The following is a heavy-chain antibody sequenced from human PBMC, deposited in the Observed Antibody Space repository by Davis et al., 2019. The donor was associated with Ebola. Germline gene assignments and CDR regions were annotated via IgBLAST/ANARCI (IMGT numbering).Heavy chain of an antibody. V-gene: IGHV3-7*03. CDR1: GFTFSSYA. Sequence: GESLKISCAASGFTFSSYAMHWVRQAPGKGLEWVANIKQDGSAKYYVDSVKGRFTISRDNAKNSLYLQMNSLRAEDTAVYYCARTRWISWSYYFDYWGQGTLVTVSS. J-gene: IGHJ4*02. D-gene: IGHD2-2*03. CDR2: IKQDGSAK. CDR3: ARTRWISWSYYFDY.